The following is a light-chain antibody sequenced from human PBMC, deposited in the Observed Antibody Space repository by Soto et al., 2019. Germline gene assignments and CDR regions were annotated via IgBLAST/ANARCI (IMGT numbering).Light chain of an antibody. J-gene: IGLJ1*01. Sequence: QSALTQPASVSVSPGQSITSSCTGTSSDVGSYNLVSWFQQHPDKAPKLMIFEGSKRPSGVSNRFSGSKSADTASLTISGLQADDEADYYCCSYAGSNSYVFGTGTKVTVL. CDR2: EGS. CDR1: SSDVGSYNL. V-gene: IGLV2-23*01. CDR3: CSYAGSNSYV.